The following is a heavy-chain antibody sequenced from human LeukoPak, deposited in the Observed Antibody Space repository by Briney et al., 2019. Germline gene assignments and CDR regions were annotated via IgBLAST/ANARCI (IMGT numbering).Heavy chain of an antibody. J-gene: IGHJ4*02. CDR2: IWHDGSHK. D-gene: IGHD3-10*01. CDR3: AREIFGSGSYPDG. Sequence: PGRSLRLSCAASGFAFNTYAMHWVRQAPGQGREWVGLIWHDGSHKFYSNSVSGQFTISRDNSKNTVSLQMNNLRPEDTAVYYCAREIFGSGSYPDGWGQRSLVTVSS. V-gene: IGHV3-33*01. CDR1: GFAFNTYA.